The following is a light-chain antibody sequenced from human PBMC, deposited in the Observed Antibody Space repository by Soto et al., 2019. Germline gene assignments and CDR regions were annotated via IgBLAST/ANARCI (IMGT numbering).Light chain of an antibody. V-gene: IGKV3-20*01. J-gene: IGKJ4*01. CDR1: QSVSSRY. Sequence: EIVLTQSPGTLSLSPGDTATLSCRASQSVSSRYLGWYQQRPGQAPRLLIYGASSRATGIPDRFSGSGSGTDFTLTISRLEPEDFAVYYCHQYDNSPLTFGGGTKVDNK. CDR3: HQYDNSPLT. CDR2: GAS.